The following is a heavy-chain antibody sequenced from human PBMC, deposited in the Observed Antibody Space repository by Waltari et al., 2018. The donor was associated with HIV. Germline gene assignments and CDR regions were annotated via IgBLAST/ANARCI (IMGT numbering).Heavy chain of an antibody. D-gene: IGHD3-9*01. CDR3: ARVPYYDILTGYIRGYYYGMDV. J-gene: IGHJ6*02. Sequence: GGTFSSYAISWVRQAPGQGLEWMGGIIPIFGTANYAQKFQGRVTITADESTSTAYMELSSLRSEDTAVYYCARVPYYDILTGYIRGYYYGMDVWGQGTTVTVSS. CDR1: GGTFSSYA. V-gene: IGHV1-69*01. CDR2: IIPIFGTA.